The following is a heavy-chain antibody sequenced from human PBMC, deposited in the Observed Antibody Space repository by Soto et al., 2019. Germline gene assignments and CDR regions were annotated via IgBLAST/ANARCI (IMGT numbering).Heavy chain of an antibody. CDR1: GGTFSGYA. V-gene: IGHV1-69*01. CDR3: ARGSCSSTSCYKEYYFDL. Sequence: QVQLVQSGAEVKKPGSSVKVSCKASGGTFSGYAISWVRQAPGQGLEWMGEIIPMFGTSNYAQKFQGRVTITADESTSTAYMELSSLRSEDTAVYYCARGSCSSTSCYKEYYFDLWGQGTQVTVSS. J-gene: IGHJ4*02. CDR2: IIPMFGTS. D-gene: IGHD2-2*02.